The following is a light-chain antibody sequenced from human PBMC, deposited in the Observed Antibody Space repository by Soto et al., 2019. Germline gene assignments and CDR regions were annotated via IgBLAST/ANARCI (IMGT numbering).Light chain of an antibody. V-gene: IGLV2-14*03. CDR2: DVT. Sequence: QSALTQPASVSGSPGQSITISCTGTSSDVGGFNYVSWYQQHPGKAPKLMIYDVTNRPSGVSYRFSGSESGNTASLTISGLQAEDEADYYCNSYTSSSTDVFGTGTKLTVL. J-gene: IGLJ1*01. CDR1: SSDVGGFNY. CDR3: NSYTSSSTDV.